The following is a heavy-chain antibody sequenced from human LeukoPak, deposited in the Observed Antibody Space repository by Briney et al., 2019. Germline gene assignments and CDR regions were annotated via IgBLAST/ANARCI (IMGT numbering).Heavy chain of an antibody. Sequence: ASVKVSCKASGYTFTSSDINWVRQATGQGLEWMGWMNPKSGNTGYAQKLQGRVTMTRNTCISTAYMELSSLRSEDTAVYYGARRRIAAAGTVFDYWGQGTLVTVSS. V-gene: IGHV1-8*01. J-gene: IGHJ4*02. CDR1: GYTFTSSD. D-gene: IGHD6-13*01. CDR3: ARRRIAAAGTVFDY. CDR2: MNPKSGNT.